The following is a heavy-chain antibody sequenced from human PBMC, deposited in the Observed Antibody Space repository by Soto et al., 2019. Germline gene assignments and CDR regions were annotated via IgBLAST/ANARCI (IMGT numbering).Heavy chain of an antibody. CDR3: AKDTTLSGPPYFDY. CDR1: GFTFDDYA. V-gene: IGHV3-9*01. Sequence: EVQLVESGGGLVQHGRSLRLSCAASGFTFDDYAMHWVRQAPGTGLEWVSGISWNSGSIGYADSVKGRFTISRDNAKNSLYLQMNSLRAEDTALYYWAKDTTLSGPPYFDYGGQGTLVTVSS. CDR2: ISWNSGSI. J-gene: IGHJ4*02. D-gene: IGHD3-10*01.